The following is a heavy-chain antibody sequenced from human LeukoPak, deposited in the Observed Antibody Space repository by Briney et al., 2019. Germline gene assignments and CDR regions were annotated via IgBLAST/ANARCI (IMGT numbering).Heavy chain of an antibody. J-gene: IGHJ4*02. CDR1: GFTISGHA. V-gene: IGHV3-23*01. CDR2: TVAGYSET. Sequence: GGSLRLFCVASGFTISGHAMSWVRQAPAKGLEWVSITVAGYSETHYADSVRGRFTISRDDSSNTLSLEMNSLRADDTGTYYCVKDFCRGGNCPFPFFDSWGQGTVVTVSS. D-gene: IGHD4-23*01. CDR3: VKDFCRGGNCPFPFFDS.